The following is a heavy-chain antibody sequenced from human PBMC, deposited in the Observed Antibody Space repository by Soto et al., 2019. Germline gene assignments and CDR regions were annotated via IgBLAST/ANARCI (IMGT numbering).Heavy chain of an antibody. Sequence: ASVKVSCKASGYTFTGYYMHWVRQAPGQGLEWMGWINPNSGGTNYAQKFQGWVTMTRDTSISTAYMELSRLRSDDTAVYYCARGIAAAGRPHYYYYYMDVWGKGTTVTVSS. V-gene: IGHV1-2*04. D-gene: IGHD6-13*01. J-gene: IGHJ6*03. CDR3: ARGIAAAGRPHYYYYYMDV. CDR1: GYTFTGYY. CDR2: INPNSGGT.